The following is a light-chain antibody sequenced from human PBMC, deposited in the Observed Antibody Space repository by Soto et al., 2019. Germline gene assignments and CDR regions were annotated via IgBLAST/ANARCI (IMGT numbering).Light chain of an antibody. Sequence: EIVLTQSPGTLSLSPGERATLSCRASQSVSSSYLAWYQQKPGQAPRLLIYGASSRATGIPDRFSGSVSGTDFTLTISRLEPEDFEVYYCQQYNKWRLTFGGLTKVET. J-gene: IGKJ4*01. V-gene: IGKV3-20*01. CDR1: QSVSSSY. CDR2: GAS. CDR3: QQYNKWRLT.